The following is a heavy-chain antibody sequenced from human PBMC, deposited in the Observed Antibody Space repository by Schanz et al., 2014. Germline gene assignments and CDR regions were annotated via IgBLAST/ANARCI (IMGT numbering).Heavy chain of an antibody. CDR1: AYRFTSYA. D-gene: IGHD2-2*01. CDR2: INTKTGNP. V-gene: IGHV7-4-1*02. CDR3: ARGYCAGTSCPIFDY. Sequence: QVQLVQSGSELKKPGASVKVSCESSAYRFTSYAIHWVRQAPGQGLEWMGWINTKTGNPTYAQGFTGRFVFSLDTSVSTTHLQITNLKADDTAVYYCARGYCAGTSCPIFDYWGQGTLVTVSS. J-gene: IGHJ4*02.